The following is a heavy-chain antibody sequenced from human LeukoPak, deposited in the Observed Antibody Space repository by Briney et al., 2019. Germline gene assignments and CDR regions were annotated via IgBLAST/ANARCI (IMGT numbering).Heavy chain of an antibody. J-gene: IGHJ3*02. D-gene: IGHD3-10*01. CDR2: INTNTGNP. CDR1: GYTFTSYD. Sequence: ASVKVSCKASGYTFTSYDMNWVRQAPGQGLEWMGWINTNTGNPTYAQGSTGRFVFSLDTSVSTAYLQISSLKADDTAVYYCARERYYGSGSYWTIWGQGTMVTVSS. CDR3: ARERYYGSGSYWTI. V-gene: IGHV7-4-1*02.